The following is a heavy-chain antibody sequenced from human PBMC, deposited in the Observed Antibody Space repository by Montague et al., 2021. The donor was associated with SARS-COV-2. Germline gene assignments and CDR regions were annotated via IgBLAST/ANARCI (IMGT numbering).Heavy chain of an antibody. CDR2: IFYSGTT. Sequence: SETLSLTCTVSGASISSSENYWGWIRQSPGKGLEWFGSIFYSGTTYFNPSLRSRIAMSVDTSKNQFSLKVTSVTAADTAVYYCARHVTFYGFVVALDDWGQGTLVPVSS. CDR1: GASISSSENY. V-gene: IGHV4-39*01. J-gene: IGHJ4*02. CDR3: ARHVTFYGFVVALDD. D-gene: IGHD3-16*01.